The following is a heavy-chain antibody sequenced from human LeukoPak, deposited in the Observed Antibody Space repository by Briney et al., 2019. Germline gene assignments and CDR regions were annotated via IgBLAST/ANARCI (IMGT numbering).Heavy chain of an antibody. CDR3: ARDTTDAFDI. J-gene: IGHJ3*02. Sequence: PGGSLRLSCAASGFTFSNYSMNWVRQAPGKGLEWVSSISSSSSYIYYADSVRGRFTIPRDNAKNSLYMQMNSLRAEDTAVYYCARDTTDAFDIWGQGTMVTVSS. V-gene: IGHV3-21*01. D-gene: IGHD1-1*01. CDR1: GFTFSNYS. CDR2: ISSSSSYI.